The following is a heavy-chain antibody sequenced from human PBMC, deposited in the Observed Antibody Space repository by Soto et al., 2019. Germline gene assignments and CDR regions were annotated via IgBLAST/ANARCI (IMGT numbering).Heavy chain of an antibody. Sequence: VTVYCTASCTFRNYAISWVRQSPVQGVEWLGGIIVLFGTPNYAQKFQDRVTITADEATSTAYMELSSLKSDDTAVYYVARNDIGFVSQDHSSHYGLDFWGQGTKVTESS. CDR1: CTFRNYA. J-gene: IGHJ6*02. D-gene: IGHD5-12*01. CDR2: IIVLFGTP. V-gene: IGHV1-69*13. CDR3: ARNDIGFVSQDHSSHYGLDF.